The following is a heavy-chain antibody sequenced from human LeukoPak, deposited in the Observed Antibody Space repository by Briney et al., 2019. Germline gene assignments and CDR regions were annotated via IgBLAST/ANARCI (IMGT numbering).Heavy chain of an antibody. V-gene: IGHV1-2*02. Sequence: ASVKVSCKASGYTFTGYYMHWVRQAPGQGLEWMGWINPNSGGTNYAQKFQGRVTMTRDTSISTAYMELSRLRSDDTAVYYCARVFREYSSSSAGFDAFDIWGQGTMVTVSS. J-gene: IGHJ3*02. CDR1: GYTFTGYY. CDR3: ARVFREYSSSSAGFDAFDI. D-gene: IGHD6-6*01. CDR2: INPNSGGT.